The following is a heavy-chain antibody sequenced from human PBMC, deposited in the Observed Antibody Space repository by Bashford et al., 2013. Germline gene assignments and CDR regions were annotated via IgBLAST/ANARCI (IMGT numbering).Heavy chain of an antibody. CDR3: ARAYGDYVGNWYFDL. V-gene: IGHV1-69*13. Sequence: ASVKVSCKASGGTFSSYAISWVRQAPGQGLEWMGGIIPIFGTANYAQKFQGRVTITADESTSTAYMELSSLRSEDTAVYYXARAYGDYVGNWYFDLWGPGHPGHRLL. J-gene: IGHJ2*01. CDR2: IIPIFGTA. CDR1: GGTFSSYA. D-gene: IGHD4-17*01.